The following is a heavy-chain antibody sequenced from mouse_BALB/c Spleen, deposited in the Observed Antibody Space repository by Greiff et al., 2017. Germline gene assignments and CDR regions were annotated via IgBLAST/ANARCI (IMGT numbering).Heavy chain of an antibody. J-gene: IGHJ4*01. CDR3: ARLDYGSSYEAMDY. CDR2: ISSGGSYT. Sequence: EVQLVESGGDLVKPGGSLKLSCAASGFTFSSYGMSWVRQTPDKRLEWVATISSGGSYTYYPDSVKGRFTISRDNAKNTLYLQMSSLKSEDTAMYYCARLDYGSSYEAMDYWGQGTSVTVSS. V-gene: IGHV5-6*01. CDR1: GFTFSSYG. D-gene: IGHD1-1*01.